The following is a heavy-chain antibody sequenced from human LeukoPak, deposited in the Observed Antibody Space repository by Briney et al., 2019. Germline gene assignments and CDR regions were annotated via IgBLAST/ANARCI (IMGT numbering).Heavy chain of an antibody. CDR2: MNPNSANT. V-gene: IGHV1-8*01. CDR3: ASRATKALTGYYKGMDV. J-gene: IGHJ6*02. CDR1: GYTFTSYD. D-gene: IGHD3-9*01. Sequence: GASVKVSCKASGYTFTSYDINWVRQATGQGLEWMGWMNPNSANTGYAQKFQGRVTMTRNISISTAYMELTSLRSEDTAVYYCASRATKALTGYYKGMDVWGQGTTGSVSS.